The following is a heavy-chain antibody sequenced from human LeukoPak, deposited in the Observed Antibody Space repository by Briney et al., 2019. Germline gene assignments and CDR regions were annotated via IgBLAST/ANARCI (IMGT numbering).Heavy chain of an antibody. Sequence: GGSLRLSCAASGFTFSSDAMSWVRQAPGKGLEWVSAISDNGGDTKYADSVKGRFTISRDNSKNTLYLQMNSLRVEDTAIYYCGKDWKLDYWGQGALVTVSS. V-gene: IGHV3-23*01. CDR2: ISDNGGDT. CDR3: GKDWKLDY. J-gene: IGHJ4*02. D-gene: IGHD1-1*01. CDR1: GFTFSSDA.